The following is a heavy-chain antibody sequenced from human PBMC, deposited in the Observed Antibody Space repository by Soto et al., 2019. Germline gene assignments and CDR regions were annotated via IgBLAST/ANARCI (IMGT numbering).Heavy chain of an antibody. Sequence: QVQLVQSGGEVKRPGASVKVSCKTSGYTFSNYGINWVRQDPGHPLEWLGWISPYSDGTNYAQEIQGRVSMTTDTSTTTAYMELRSLTSDDTAVYSCSRVVTGADAWSGHWGQGTLVTVSS. J-gene: IGHJ4*02. CDR2: ISPYSDGT. CDR1: GYTFSNYG. D-gene: IGHD1-26*01. V-gene: IGHV1-18*01. CDR3: SRVVTGADAWSGH.